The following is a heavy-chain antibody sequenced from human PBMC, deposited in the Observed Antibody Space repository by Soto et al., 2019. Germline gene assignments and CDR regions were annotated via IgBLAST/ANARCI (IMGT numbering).Heavy chain of an antibody. D-gene: IGHD3-9*01. CDR2: ICYDGSNK. Sequence: GGALSLACPAPELTSRSNGMPWVRQAPGRGLEWVAVICYDGSNKYYADSVKGRFTISRDNSKNTLYLQMNSLRAEDTAVYYCARGKEPYDILTGPQLDYYYYYGMDVWGQVTTVTVSS. CDR1: ELTSRSNG. CDR3: ARGKEPYDILTGPQLDYYYYYGMDV. J-gene: IGHJ6*02. V-gene: IGHV3-33*08.